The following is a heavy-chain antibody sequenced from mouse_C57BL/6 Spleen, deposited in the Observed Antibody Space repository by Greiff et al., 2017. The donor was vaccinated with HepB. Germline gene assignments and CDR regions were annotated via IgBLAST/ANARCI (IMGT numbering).Heavy chain of an antibody. CDR2: IYPGDGDT. J-gene: IGHJ4*01. D-gene: IGHD2-3*01. CDR1: GYAFSSSW. V-gene: IGHV1-82*01. CDR3: AREDDGYPIYYAIDY. Sequence: VQLQQSGPELVKPGASVKISCKASGYAFSSSWMNWVKQRPGKGLEWIGRIYPGDGDTNYNGKFKGKATLTADKSSSTAYMQLSSLTSEDSAVYFCAREDDGYPIYYAIDYWGQGTSVTVSS.